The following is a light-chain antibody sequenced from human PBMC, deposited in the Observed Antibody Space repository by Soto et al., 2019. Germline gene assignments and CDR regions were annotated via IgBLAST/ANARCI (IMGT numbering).Light chain of an antibody. CDR2: GAS. J-gene: IGKJ4*01. V-gene: IGKV3-20*01. Sequence: IVLTQSPATLSLSPGERATLSCTASQHVTTTYIAWYQQKFGQAPRLLIYGASTRATGTPDRFTGGGFGTDFTLTISRVEPDDFAVYYCQQYYSSFTFGGGTKVEMK. CDR1: QHVTTTY. CDR3: QQYYSSFT.